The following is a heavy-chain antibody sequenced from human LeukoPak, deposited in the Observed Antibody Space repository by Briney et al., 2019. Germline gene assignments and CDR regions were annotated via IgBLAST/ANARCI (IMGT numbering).Heavy chain of an antibody. CDR2: INPNSCGT. V-gene: IGHV1-2*02. Sequence: ASVKVSCKASGYTFTGYYMHWVRQAPGQGLEWMGWINPNSCGTNYAQKFQARVTMTRDTSISTAYMELNTLRSDDTAVYYCASGVPAAIGYYYYMDVWGKGTTVTVSS. CDR1: GYTFTGYY. J-gene: IGHJ6*03. D-gene: IGHD2-2*01. CDR3: ASGVPAAIGYYYYMDV.